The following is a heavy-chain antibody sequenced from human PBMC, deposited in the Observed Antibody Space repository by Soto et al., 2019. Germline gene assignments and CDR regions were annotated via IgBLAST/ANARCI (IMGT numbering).Heavy chain of an antibody. CDR1: GDSISRIDYF. V-gene: IGHV4-31*03. D-gene: IGHD3-22*01. J-gene: IGHJ3*02. CDR2: IYFHGNT. CDR3: AREGGSYDSGGYLIRGAFDI. Sequence: QVQLQESGPGLVKPSQTLSLTCSVSGDSISRIDYFWTWIRQHPEKGLEWIGNIYFHGNTYYSPSLESRLTISVDTSKNKFSLKLTSVTAADTAVYYCAREGGSYDSGGYLIRGAFDIWGQGTMVTVSS.